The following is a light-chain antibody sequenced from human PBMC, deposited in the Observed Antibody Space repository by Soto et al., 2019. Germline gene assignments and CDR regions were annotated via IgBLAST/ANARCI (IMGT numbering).Light chain of an antibody. J-gene: IGKJ1*01. CDR2: DAS. CDR1: WSVSSY. Sequence: EIVLTQSPATLSLSPGERATLSCRASWSVSSYLAWYQQKPGQAPTLLIYDASNSATSIPASFSGSGSGTQFTLPIRSLEPQDFSVYYCQQPSNWPSTCTFGQGNNVEIK. CDR3: QQPSNWPSTCT. V-gene: IGKV3-11*01.